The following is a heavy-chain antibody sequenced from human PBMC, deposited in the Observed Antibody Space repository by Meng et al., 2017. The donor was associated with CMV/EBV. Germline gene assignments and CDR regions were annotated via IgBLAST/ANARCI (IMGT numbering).Heavy chain of an antibody. J-gene: IGHJ6*02. CDR2: SNAGNGNT. CDR3: ARESTYCSSTSCYYYYGMDV. V-gene: IGHV1-3*02. CDR1: GYTFTSYA. D-gene: IGHD2-2*01. Sequence: ASVKVSCKASGYTFTSYAMHWVRQAPGQRLEWMGWSNAGNGNTKYSQEFQGRVTITRDTSASTAYMELSRLRSDDTAVYYCARESTYCSSTSCYYYYGMDVWGQGTTVTVSS.